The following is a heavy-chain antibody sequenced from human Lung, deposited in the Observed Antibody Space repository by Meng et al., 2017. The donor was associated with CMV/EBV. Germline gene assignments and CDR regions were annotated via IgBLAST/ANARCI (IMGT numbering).Heavy chain of an antibody. D-gene: IGHD6-19*01. CDR2: VNPVSDDT. Sequence: VQLVQSGAEVKRPGASVKISCHAAGYTFSGFYMNWARQAPGHGLEWLGRVNPVSDDTHYAQKFVGRLTVTRGATINTAFMELTSLRTEDTAVYYCAKSSDNGWSSWGPGTLVTVSS. CDR3: AKSSDNGWSS. CDR1: GYTFSGFY. V-gene: IGHV1-2*06. J-gene: IGHJ4*01.